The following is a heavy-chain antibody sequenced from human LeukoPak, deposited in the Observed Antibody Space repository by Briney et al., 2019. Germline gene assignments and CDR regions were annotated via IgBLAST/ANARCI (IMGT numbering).Heavy chain of an antibody. CDR3: ARRMSAFYYILTGYYTLGGLDY. CDR1: GYTFTSYG. CDR2: ISAYNGNT. Sequence: GASVKVSGKASGYTFTSYGISWVRQAPGQGLEWMGWISAYNGNTKYAQKLQGRVTMTTDTYTSTAYMELRSLRSDDTAVYYCARRMSAFYYILTGYYTLGGLDYWGQGTLVTVSS. D-gene: IGHD3-9*01. J-gene: IGHJ4*02. V-gene: IGHV1-18*04.